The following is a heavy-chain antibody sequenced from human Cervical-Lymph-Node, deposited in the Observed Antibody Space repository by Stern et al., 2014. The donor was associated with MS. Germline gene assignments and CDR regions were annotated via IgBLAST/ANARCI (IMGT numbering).Heavy chain of an antibody. CDR1: GFTFSSYG. D-gene: IGHD6-25*01. Sequence: QVQLVESGGGVVQPGRSLRLSCAASGFTFSSYGMHWVRQAPGTGLEWVAVISYDGSNKYYADSVKGRFTISRDNSKNTLYLQMNSLRAEDTAVYYCAKDQRGMDVWGQGTTVTVSS. CDR3: AKDQRGMDV. J-gene: IGHJ6*02. CDR2: ISYDGSNK. V-gene: IGHV3-30*18.